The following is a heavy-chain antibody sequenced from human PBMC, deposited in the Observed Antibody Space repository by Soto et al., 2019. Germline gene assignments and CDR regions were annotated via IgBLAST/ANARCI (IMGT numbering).Heavy chain of an antibody. CDR1: GCSFSGYY. D-gene: IGHD2-2*01. Sequence: LSLTCAVYGCSFSGYYWIWVRQPPLKGLEWIAEINHSGSTNYNPSLKSRVTISVDTSKNYFSLKLSFVTAADTAVYYCARALPVSRYCISIDCPRSGMDVWGQGTTVTVSS. CDR3: ARALPVSRYCISIDCPRSGMDV. CDR2: INHSGST. J-gene: IGHJ6*02. V-gene: IGHV4-34*01.